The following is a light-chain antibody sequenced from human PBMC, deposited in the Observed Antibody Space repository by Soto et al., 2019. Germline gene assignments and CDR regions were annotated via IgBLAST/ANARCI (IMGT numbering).Light chain of an antibody. Sequence: DIQMTQSPSSLSASVGDRVTITCQASRDITNYLNWYQQKPGKAPKLLISAASSLDTGVPSRFSGSGSGTDITFPISSLQPEDIATDYCQQYDNSRVTFGQGTRLEIK. CDR2: AAS. CDR3: QQYDNSRVT. V-gene: IGKV1-33*01. J-gene: IGKJ5*01. CDR1: RDITNY.